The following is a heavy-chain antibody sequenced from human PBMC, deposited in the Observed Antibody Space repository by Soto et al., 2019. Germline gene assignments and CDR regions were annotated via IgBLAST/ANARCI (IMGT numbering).Heavy chain of an antibody. CDR1: GYTFTSYG. J-gene: IGHJ6*02. CDR3: AREGHYYYGMDV. Sequence: ASANVSCTDSGYTFTSYGITSVRQAPGQGLEWMGWISAYNGNTNYAQKLQGRVTMTTDTSTSTAYMELRSLRSDDTAVYYCAREGHYYYGMDVWGQGTTVTVSS. V-gene: IGHV1-18*01. CDR2: ISAYNGNT.